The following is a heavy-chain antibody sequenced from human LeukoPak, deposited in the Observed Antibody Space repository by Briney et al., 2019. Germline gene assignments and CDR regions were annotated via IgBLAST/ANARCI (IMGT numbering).Heavy chain of an antibody. CDR1: GGSISSSSYY. CDR3: ARGSGSIAAYFDY. CDR2: IYYSGST. D-gene: IGHD6-6*01. Sequence: PSETLSLTCTVSGGSISSSSYYWGWIRQPPGKGLEWIGSIYYSGSTYYNPSLKSRVTISVDTSKNQFSLKLSSVTAADTAVYYCARGSGSIAAYFDYWGQGTLVTVSS. J-gene: IGHJ4*02. V-gene: IGHV4-39*07.